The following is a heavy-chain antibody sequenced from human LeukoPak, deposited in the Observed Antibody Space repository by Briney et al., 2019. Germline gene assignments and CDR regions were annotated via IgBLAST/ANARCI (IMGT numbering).Heavy chain of an antibody. J-gene: IGHJ4*02. D-gene: IGHD3-16*02. CDR3: ARGDYVWGTYHSTLDY. Sequence: PGGSLRLSCAASAFTFSNNWMYWVRQAPGKGLVWVSRINNDGRTTSYADSVKGRFTISRDNAKSTLYLQMNSLRAEDTAVYFCARGDYVWGTYHSTLDYWGQGTLVTVSS. V-gene: IGHV3-74*01. CDR2: INNDGRTT. CDR1: AFTFSNNW.